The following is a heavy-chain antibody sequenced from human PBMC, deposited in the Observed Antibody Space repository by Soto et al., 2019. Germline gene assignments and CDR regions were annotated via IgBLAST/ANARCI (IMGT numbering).Heavy chain of an antibody. CDR2: IYPGDSDT. V-gene: IGHV5-51*01. CDR1: GYSFTNYW. CDR3: ARHFSPYGDYRYFDY. J-gene: IGHJ4*02. D-gene: IGHD4-17*01. Sequence: GESLKIPCKVSGYSFTNYWIGWGRQIPGKGLEGVGVIYPGDSDTRYSPSFQGQVTTSADKSISTAYLQWSRLKASDTAMYYCARHFSPYGDYRYFDYWGQGTLVTVSS.